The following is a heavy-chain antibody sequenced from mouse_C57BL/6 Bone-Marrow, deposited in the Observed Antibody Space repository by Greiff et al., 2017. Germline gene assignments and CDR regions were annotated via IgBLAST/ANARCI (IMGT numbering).Heavy chain of an antibody. D-gene: IGHD2-3*01. CDR1: GFTFSDYG. CDR2: ISSGSSTI. J-gene: IGHJ3*01. Sequence: EVKVVESGGGLVKPGGSLKLSCAASGFTFSDYGMHWVRQAPEKGLEWVAYISSGSSTIYYADTVKGRFTISRDNAKNTLFLQMTSLRSEDTAMYYCARDGYYLWAYWGQGTLVTVSA. CDR3: ARDGYYLWAY. V-gene: IGHV5-17*01.